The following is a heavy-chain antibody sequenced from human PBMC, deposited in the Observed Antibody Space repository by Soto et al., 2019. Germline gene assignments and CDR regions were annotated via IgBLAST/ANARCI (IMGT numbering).Heavy chain of an antibody. Sequence: KTGGSLRLSCAASGFTFSNAWMSWVRQAPGKGLEWVGRIKSKTDGGTTDYAAPVKGRFTISRDDSKNTLYLQMNSLKTEDTAVYYCTTDGVYGDYVPHYNWGQGTLVTVSS. V-gene: IGHV3-15*01. CDR3: TTDGVYGDYVPHYN. CDR1: GFTFSNAW. D-gene: IGHD4-17*01. CDR2: IKSKTDGGTT. J-gene: IGHJ4*02.